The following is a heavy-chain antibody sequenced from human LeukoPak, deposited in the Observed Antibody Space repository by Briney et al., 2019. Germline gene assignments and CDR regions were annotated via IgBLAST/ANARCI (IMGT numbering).Heavy chain of an antibody. CDR1: GCSINNNY. J-gene: IGHJ4*02. V-gene: IGHV4-4*07. CDR3: ARSGSYSGPYVY. D-gene: IGHD1-26*01. CDR2: IYTTEST. Sequence: SETLSLTCTVSGCSINNNYWSWLRQRAGQGLEWIGRIYTTESTNYNPSLKSRITMSVDTYKNQFSLKLSSVTAADARVYYCARSGSYSGPYVYWGEGTVVTVS.